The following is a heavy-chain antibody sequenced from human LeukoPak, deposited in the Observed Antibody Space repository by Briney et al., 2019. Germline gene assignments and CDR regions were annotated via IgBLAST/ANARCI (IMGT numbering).Heavy chain of an antibody. CDR3: ARGRGGD. J-gene: IGHJ4*02. D-gene: IGHD2-15*01. V-gene: IGHV3-53*01. Sequence: GGSLRLSCAVSGFTVNSYFMGWVRQAPGKGLEWVSLISSEGFTYYADSVKGRFTISRDNSKNTLYLQMNSLRAEDTAFYYCARGRGGDWGQGALVTVSS. CDR2: ISSEGFT. CDR1: GFTVNSYF.